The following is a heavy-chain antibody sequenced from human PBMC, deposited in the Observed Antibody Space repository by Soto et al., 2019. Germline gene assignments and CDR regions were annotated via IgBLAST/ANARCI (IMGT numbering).Heavy chain of an antibody. Sequence: QVQLVQSGAEVKKPGSSVKVSCKASGGTFSSYTISWVRQAPGQGLEWMGRIIPILGIANYAQKFQGRVTITADKSTSTAYMELSSLRSEDTAVYYCARAPYAQLERLYFDYWGQGTLVTVSS. CDR2: IIPILGIA. CDR3: ARAPYAQLERLYFDY. CDR1: GGTFSSYT. J-gene: IGHJ4*02. V-gene: IGHV1-69*02. D-gene: IGHD1-1*01.